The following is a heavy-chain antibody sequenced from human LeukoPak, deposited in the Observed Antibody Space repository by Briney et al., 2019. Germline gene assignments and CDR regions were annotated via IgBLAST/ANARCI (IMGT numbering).Heavy chain of an antibody. Sequence: ASVKVSCKASGYTFTGYYMHWVRQAPGQGLEWMGWINPNSGGTNHAQKFQGRVTMTRDTSISTAYMELSRLRSDDTAVYYCAREEGGIQLWFRNWFDPWGQGTLVTVSS. CDR1: GYTFTGYY. CDR2: INPNSGGT. D-gene: IGHD5-18*01. CDR3: AREEGGIQLWFRNWFDP. V-gene: IGHV1-2*02. J-gene: IGHJ5*02.